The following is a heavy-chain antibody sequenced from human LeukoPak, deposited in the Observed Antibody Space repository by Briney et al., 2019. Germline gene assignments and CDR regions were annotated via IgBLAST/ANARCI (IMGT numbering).Heavy chain of an antibody. Sequence: PSETLPLTCSVSGGSISSYYWTWIRQPPGRGLQWIGHIYYSGTTNYNPSLKSRVTISLDTSKSQFSLKLSSVTAADTAIYYCARDLGIWGQGTMVTVSS. J-gene: IGHJ3*02. CDR3: ARDLGI. CDR1: GGSISSYY. V-gene: IGHV4-59*01. CDR2: IYYSGTT.